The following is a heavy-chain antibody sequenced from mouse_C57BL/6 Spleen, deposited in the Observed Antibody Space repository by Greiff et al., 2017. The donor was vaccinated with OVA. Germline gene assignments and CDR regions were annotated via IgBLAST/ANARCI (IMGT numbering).Heavy chain of an antibody. J-gene: IGHJ1*03. Sequence: VQLKESGGGLVKPGGSLKLSCAASGFTFSSYAMSWVRQTPEKRLEWVATISDGGSYTYYPDNVKGRFTISRDNAKNNLYLQMSHLKSEDTAMYYCARDSYAYWYFDVWGTGTTVTVSS. V-gene: IGHV5-4*01. CDR3: ARDSYAYWYFDV. CDR2: ISDGGSYT. D-gene: IGHD1-1*01. CDR1: GFTFSSYA.